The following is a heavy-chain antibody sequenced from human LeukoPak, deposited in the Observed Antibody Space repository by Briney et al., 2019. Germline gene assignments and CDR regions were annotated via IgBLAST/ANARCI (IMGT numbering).Heavy chain of an antibody. D-gene: IGHD3-10*01. CDR1: GFTFSSYS. Sequence: PGGSLRLSCVGSGFTFSSYSMNWVGQAPGKGLEWVSYISSSSTIYYADSVKGRFTISRDNAKNSLYLQMNSLRAEDTAVYYCARSGMVRGVTPTRWGQGTLVTVSS. J-gene: IGHJ4*02. CDR2: ISSSSTI. CDR3: ARSGMVRGVTPTR. V-gene: IGHV3-48*04.